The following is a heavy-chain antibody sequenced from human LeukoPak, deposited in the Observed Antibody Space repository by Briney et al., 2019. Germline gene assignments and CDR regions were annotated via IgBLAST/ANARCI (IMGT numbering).Heavy chain of an antibody. V-gene: IGHV4-61*02. CDR3: ARDPDWGHYFDY. J-gene: IGHJ4*02. D-gene: IGHD7-27*01. CDR1: GGSISSGSDY. Sequence: SQTLSLTCTVSGGSISSGSDYWSWIRQPAGKGLEWIGRIYTSGSTNYNPSLKSRVTLSVDTSKNQFSLKLSSVTAADTAVYYCARDPDWGHYFDYWGQGTLVTVSS. CDR2: IYTSGST.